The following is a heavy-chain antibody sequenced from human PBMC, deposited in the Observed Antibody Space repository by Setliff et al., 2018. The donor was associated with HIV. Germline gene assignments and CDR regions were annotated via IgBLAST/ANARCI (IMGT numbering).Heavy chain of an antibody. Sequence: SQTLSLTCAVYGGSFSGYYWSWIRQPPGKGLEWIGEVNHSGSANYTPSLKSRVTISVDTSKNQFSLRLSSVTAADTAVYYCAGRPSFDWLFTGDYWGQGTLVTVSS. V-gene: IGHV4-34*01. CDR1: GGSFSGYY. J-gene: IGHJ4*02. D-gene: IGHD3-9*01. CDR2: VNHSGSA. CDR3: AGRPSFDWLFTGDY.